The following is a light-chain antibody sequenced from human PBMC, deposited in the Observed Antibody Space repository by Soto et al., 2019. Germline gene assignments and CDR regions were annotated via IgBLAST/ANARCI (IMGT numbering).Light chain of an antibody. V-gene: IGKV3-20*01. CDR3: QQYHHWPPIT. CDR1: QSVSSSY. J-gene: IGKJ5*01. CDR2: GAS. Sequence: EIVLTQSPGTLALSPGKRATLSFRASQSVSSSYLAWYQQTPGQATRLLIYGASSRANGIPARFSGSGSGTEFTLTISSLQSEDFAAYYCQQYHHWPPITFGQGTRLEIK.